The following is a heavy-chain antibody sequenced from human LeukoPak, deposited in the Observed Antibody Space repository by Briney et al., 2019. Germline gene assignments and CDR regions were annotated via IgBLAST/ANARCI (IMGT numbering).Heavy chain of an antibody. D-gene: IGHD3-22*01. CDR1: DGSITNYD. J-gene: IGHJ4*02. CDR2: VHYSEST. CDR3: ARDGDYYDSSGSFDS. Sequence: SETLSLTCTVSDGSITNYDWSWVRQPPGKGLEFIGHVHYSESTDYNPSLKSRVTMSVDTSKNQFFLKLSSVTAADTAVYYCARDGDYYDSSGSFDSWGQGTLVTVSS. V-gene: IGHV4-59*12.